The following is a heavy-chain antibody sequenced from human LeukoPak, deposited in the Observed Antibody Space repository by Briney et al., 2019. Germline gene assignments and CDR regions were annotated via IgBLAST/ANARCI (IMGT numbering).Heavy chain of an antibody. J-gene: IGHJ4*02. Sequence: GGSLRLSCVASGFTFSNYSMNWVRQAPGKGLEWVSYISSSSNTIYYADSVKGRFTISRDNAKNSLYLQVNSLRAEDTAVYYCARGGSSGSMIYWGQGTLVTVSS. CDR1: GFTFSNYS. CDR3: ARGGSSGSMIY. CDR2: ISSSSNTI. V-gene: IGHV3-48*01. D-gene: IGHD3-22*01.